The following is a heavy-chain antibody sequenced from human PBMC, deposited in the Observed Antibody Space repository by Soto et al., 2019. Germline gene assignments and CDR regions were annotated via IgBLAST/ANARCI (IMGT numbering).Heavy chain of an antibody. Sequence: SVKVSCKASGGTFSSYAISWVRQAPGQGLEWMGGIIPIFGTANYAQKFQGRVTITADESTSTAYMELSSLRSEDTAVYYCARVNLYYDILTGQNSHYYYYGMDVWGQGTTVTVSS. CDR3: ARVNLYYDILTGQNSHYYYYGMDV. D-gene: IGHD3-9*01. CDR1: GGTFSSYA. V-gene: IGHV1-69*13. CDR2: IIPIFGTA. J-gene: IGHJ6*02.